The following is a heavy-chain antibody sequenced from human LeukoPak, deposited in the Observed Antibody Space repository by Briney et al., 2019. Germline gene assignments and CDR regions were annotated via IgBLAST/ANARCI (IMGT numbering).Heavy chain of an antibody. Sequence: ASVKVSCKASGGTFSSYAISWVRQAPGQGLEWMGGIIPIFGTANYAQKFQGRVTITADESTSTAYMELSSLRSEDTAVYYCARFRTVTTSRYFDYWGQGTLVTVSS. CDR2: IIPIFGTA. V-gene: IGHV1-69*13. CDR3: ARFRTVTTSRYFDY. J-gene: IGHJ4*02. D-gene: IGHD4-17*01. CDR1: GGTFSSYA.